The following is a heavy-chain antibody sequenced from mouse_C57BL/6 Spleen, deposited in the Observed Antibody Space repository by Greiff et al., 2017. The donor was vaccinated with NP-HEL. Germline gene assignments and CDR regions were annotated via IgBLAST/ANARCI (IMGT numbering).Heavy chain of an antibody. J-gene: IGHJ3*01. D-gene: IGHD2-4*01. CDR1: GFTFTDYY. CDR2: IRNKANGYTT. Sequence: EVMLVESGGGLVQPGGSLSLSCAASGFTFTDYYMSWVRQPPGKALEWLGFIRNKANGYTTEYSASVKGRFTISRDNSQSILYLQMNALRAEDSATYYCARYWAPYDYDLCEFAYWGQGTLVTVSA. CDR3: ARYWAPYDYDLCEFAY. V-gene: IGHV7-3*01.